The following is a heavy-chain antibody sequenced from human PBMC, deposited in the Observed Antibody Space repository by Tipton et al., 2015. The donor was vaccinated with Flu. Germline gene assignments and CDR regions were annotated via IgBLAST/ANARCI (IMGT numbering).Heavy chain of an antibody. Sequence: SLRLSCAASGFTVSSNYMSWVRQAPGKGLEWVSVIYSGGTTYYADSVKGRFTISRGKSKNTLYLQMNSLRAEDTAVYYCARDFGDDSTGYYGLDIWGQETMVTVSS. CDR2: IYSGGTT. V-gene: IGHV3-53*01. CDR1: GFTVSSNY. CDR3: ARDFGDDSTGYYGLDI. D-gene: IGHD3-22*01. J-gene: IGHJ3*02.